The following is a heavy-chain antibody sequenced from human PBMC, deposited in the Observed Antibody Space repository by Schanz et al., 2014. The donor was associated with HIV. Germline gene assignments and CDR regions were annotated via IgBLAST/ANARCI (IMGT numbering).Heavy chain of an antibody. CDR2: ISYEGSKR. Sequence: QVQLVESGGGVVQPGRSLRLSCAASGFTFSSYALHWVRQAPGKGLEWVALISYEGSKRYYADSVKGRFTISRDNSKNTLYVQMNRLRAEDTAVYYCAKVATWDYYGMDVWGQGTTVTVSS. CDR1: GFTFSSYA. CDR3: AKVATWDYYGMDV. V-gene: IGHV3-30-3*01. J-gene: IGHJ6*02.